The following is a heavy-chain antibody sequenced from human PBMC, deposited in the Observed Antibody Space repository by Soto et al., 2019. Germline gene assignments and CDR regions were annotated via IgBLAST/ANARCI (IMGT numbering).Heavy chain of an antibody. CDR3: ATSSGALAASFPYYFDY. CDR2: ISSGSSTI. J-gene: IGHJ4*02. CDR1: GFRFNDYY. V-gene: IGHV3-11*01. D-gene: IGHD6-25*01. Sequence: CSAAGFRFNDYYMTWIRQAPGKGLEWVSYISSGSSTIYYAHSVKGRFTISRDNAKNSLYLQMNSLRAEDTAVYYCATSSGALAASFPYYFDYWGQGTLVTVSS.